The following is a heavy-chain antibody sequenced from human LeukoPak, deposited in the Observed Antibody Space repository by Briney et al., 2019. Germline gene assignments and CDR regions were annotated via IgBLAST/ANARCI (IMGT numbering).Heavy chain of an antibody. J-gene: IGHJ4*02. D-gene: IGHD4-11*01. V-gene: IGHV4-39*07. CDR3: ARVMTTGLFRFDY. CDR1: GGSISSSSHY. CDR2: IYYSGST. Sequence: SETLSLTCTVSGGSISSSSHYWGWIRQPPGEGLEWIGSIYYSGSTYYNPSLKSRVTISVDTSKNQFSLTLSSVTAADTAVYYCARVMTTGLFRFDYWGQGTLVTVSS.